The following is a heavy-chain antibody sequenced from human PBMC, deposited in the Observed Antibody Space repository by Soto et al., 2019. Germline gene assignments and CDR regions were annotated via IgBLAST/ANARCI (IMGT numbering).Heavy chain of an antibody. CDR1: GYTFTSYG. CDR3: ARGHRFYDFWSGTLNWFDP. Sequence: GASVKVSCKASGYTFTSYGISWVRQAPGQGLEWMGWISAYNGNTNYAQKLQGRVTMTTDTSTSTAYMELRSLRSDDTAVYCCARGHRFYDFWSGTLNWFDPWGQGTLVTVSS. V-gene: IGHV1-18*01. J-gene: IGHJ5*02. D-gene: IGHD3-3*01. CDR2: ISAYNGNT.